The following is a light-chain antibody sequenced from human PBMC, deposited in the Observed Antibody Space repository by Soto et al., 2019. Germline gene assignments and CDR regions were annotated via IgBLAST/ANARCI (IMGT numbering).Light chain of an antibody. CDR1: QSVNNNY. CDR3: HQYGSIPRT. J-gene: IGKJ2*01. CDR2: GAS. Sequence: ETVLTQSPGTLSLSPGERATLSCRASQSVNNNYLAWHQQKPGQAPRLLIYGASSRATGVPDRFSGSGSGTDFTLTISRLEPEDFAVYSCHQYGSIPRTFGQGTQLEIK. V-gene: IGKV3-20*01.